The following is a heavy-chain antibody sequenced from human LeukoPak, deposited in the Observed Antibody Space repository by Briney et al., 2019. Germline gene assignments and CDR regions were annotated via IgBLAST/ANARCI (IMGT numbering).Heavy chain of an antibody. Sequence: PSETLSLTCTVSGGSISSYYWSWIWQPAGKGLEWIGRIYTSGSTNYNPSLKSRVTMSVDTSKNQFSLKLSSVTAADTAVYYCARGDDIVVEGSAFDIWGQGTMVTVSS. V-gene: IGHV4-4*07. CDR3: ARGDDIVVEGSAFDI. CDR1: GGSISSYY. CDR2: IYTSGST. J-gene: IGHJ3*02. D-gene: IGHD2-2*01.